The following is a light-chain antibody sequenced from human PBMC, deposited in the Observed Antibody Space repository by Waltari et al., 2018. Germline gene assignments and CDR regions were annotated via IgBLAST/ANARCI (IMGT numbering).Light chain of an antibody. CDR2: NTS. Sequence: DIQMTQSPGTLSSSVGDRAILTCRASQNINTNLAWYQQIPGQAPRILIHNTSNMASGIPARFSGSGSGTEFTLTISRLEPDDFAVYYCQKYETLPATFGQGTKVEIK. CDR1: QNINTN. CDR3: QKYETLPAT. V-gene: IGKV1-5*01. J-gene: IGKJ1*01.